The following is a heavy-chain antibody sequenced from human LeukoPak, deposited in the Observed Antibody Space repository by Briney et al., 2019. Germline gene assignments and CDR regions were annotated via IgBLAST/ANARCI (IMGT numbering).Heavy chain of an antibody. V-gene: IGHV1-69*13. J-gene: IGHJ4*02. CDR3: ARGRSSGWYSSLRRDGYYFDY. CDR1: GGTFSSYA. Sequence: ASVKVSCKASGGTFSSYAISWVRQAPGQGLEWMGGIIPIFGTANYAQKFQGRVTITADESTSTAYMELSSLRSEDTAVYYCARGRSSGWYSSLRRDGYYFDYWGQGTLVTVSS. CDR2: IIPIFGTA. D-gene: IGHD6-19*01.